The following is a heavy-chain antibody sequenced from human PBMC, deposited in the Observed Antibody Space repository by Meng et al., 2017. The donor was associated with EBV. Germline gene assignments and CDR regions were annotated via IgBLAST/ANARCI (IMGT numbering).Heavy chain of an antibody. CDR1: GGPFRSDA. Sequence: VEVENSGAEWSRPGSWGKISCKTSGGPFRSDAVSWVRQGPGQGLEWLGGLIPMSGAPHYAQKFQDRVTITADEYTRTHYMELSSLRSDDTAMYYCASESGRGFTPDFWGQGTLVTVSS. CDR2: LIPMSGAP. J-gene: IGHJ4*02. CDR3: ASESGRGFTPDF. V-gene: IGHV1-69*01. D-gene: IGHD3-10*01.